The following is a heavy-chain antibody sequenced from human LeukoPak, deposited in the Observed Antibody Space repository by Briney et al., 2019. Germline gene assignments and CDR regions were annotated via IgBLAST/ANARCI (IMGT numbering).Heavy chain of an antibody. V-gene: IGHV3-21*01. CDR2: ISGGGDAI. D-gene: IGHD6-13*01. CDR3: ARLIYTTSWPNAFDI. J-gene: IGHJ3*02. Sequence: GESLRLSCAASGFTFSSYSMNWVRQAPGKGLEWVSLISGGGDAIYYSDSVNGRFTISRDNAENSLYLQMNSLRAEDTAVYYCARLIYTTSWPNAFDIWGRGTMATVSS. CDR1: GFTFSSYS.